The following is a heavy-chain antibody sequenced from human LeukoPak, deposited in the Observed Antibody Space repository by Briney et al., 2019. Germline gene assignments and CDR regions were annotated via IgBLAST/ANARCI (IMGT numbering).Heavy chain of an antibody. D-gene: IGHD3-16*01. V-gene: IGHV4-59*01. CDR2: IFYTGST. J-gene: IGHJ4*02. CDR3: ANYGKYYFDS. Sequence: TSETLSLTCTVSGASIRSYYWSWIRQPPGKGLEWLGYIFYTGSTSYNPSLKSRVTISIDTSKNQFSLKLSSVTAADTAVYYCANYGKYYFDSWGQGTLVTVSS. CDR1: GASIRSYY.